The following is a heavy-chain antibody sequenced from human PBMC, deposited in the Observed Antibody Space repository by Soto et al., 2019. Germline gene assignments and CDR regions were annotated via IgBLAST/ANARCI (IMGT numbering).Heavy chain of an antibody. CDR1: GGTFSSYT. CDR3: ARGXITGNWFDP. CDR2: IIPILGIA. V-gene: IGHV1-69*02. Sequence: QVQLVQSGAEVKKPGSSVKVSCKASGGTFSSYTISWVRQAPGQGLEWMGRIIPILGIANYAQKFQGRVTITADKSTSTAYMELSSLRSEDTAVYYCARGXITGNWFDPWGQGTLVTVSS. D-gene: IGHD1-20*01. J-gene: IGHJ5*02.